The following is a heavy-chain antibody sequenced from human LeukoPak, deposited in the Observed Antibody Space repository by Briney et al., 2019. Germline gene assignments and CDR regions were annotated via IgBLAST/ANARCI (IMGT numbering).Heavy chain of an antibody. CDR2: IYSSGST. CDR1: GGSISSGSYY. D-gene: IGHD2-15*01. J-gene: IGHJ5*02. CDR3: ARDHCSGGSCYPGWFDP. V-gene: IGHV4-61*10. Sequence: SETLSLTCTVSGGSISSGSYYWNWIRQPAGKGLEWIGYIYSSGSTIYNPSLKSRVTISIDTSRNQFSLRLSSVTAADAAVYYCARDHCSGGSCYPGWFDPWGQGTLVTVSS.